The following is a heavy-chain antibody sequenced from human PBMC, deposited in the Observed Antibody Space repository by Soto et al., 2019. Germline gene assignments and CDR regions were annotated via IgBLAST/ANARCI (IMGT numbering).Heavy chain of an antibody. D-gene: IGHD3-22*01. CDR2: ISGSGVST. Sequence: GGSLRLSCAASGFTFSSYAMSWVRQAPGKGLEWVSAISGSGVSTYYADSVKGRFTISRDNSKNALYLQMNSLRAEDTAVYYCAKSPGMYYYDSSGYYHYDYWGQGALVTVSS. CDR1: GFTFSSYA. CDR3: AKSPGMYYYDSSGYYHYDY. V-gene: IGHV3-23*01. J-gene: IGHJ4*02.